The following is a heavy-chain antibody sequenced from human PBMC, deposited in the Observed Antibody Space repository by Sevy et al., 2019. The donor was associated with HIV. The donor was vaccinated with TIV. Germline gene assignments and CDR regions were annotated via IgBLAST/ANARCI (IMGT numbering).Heavy chain of an antibody. CDR2: INAISSNI. Sequence: GSLRLSCAASRFTFSSYAMNWVRQAPGKGLEWVSSINAISSNIYYADSVKGRFTISRDNAENSLYLQMNSVRAEDTAVYYCARDLFSGGNAVYGYWGQGTLVTVSS. D-gene: IGHD2-15*01. V-gene: IGHV3-21*01. J-gene: IGHJ4*02. CDR3: ARDLFSGGNAVYGY. CDR1: RFTFSSYA.